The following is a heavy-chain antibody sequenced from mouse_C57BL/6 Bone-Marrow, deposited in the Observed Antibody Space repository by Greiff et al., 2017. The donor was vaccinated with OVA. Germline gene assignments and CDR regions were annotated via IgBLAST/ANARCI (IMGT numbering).Heavy chain of an antibody. Sequence: EVQRVESGPGLVKPSQSLSLTCSVTGYSITSGYYWNWIRQFPGNKLEWMGYISYDGSNNYNPSLKNRISITRDTSKNQFFLKLNSVTTEDTATYYCARLRRDPYAMDYWGQGTSVTVSS. D-gene: IGHD2-12*01. CDR2: ISYDGSN. V-gene: IGHV3-6*01. CDR3: ARLRRDPYAMDY. CDR1: GYSITSGYY. J-gene: IGHJ4*01.